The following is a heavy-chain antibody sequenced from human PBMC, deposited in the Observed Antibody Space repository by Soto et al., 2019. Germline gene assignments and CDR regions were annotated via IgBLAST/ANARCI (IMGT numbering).Heavy chain of an antibody. Sequence: SATLSLTCAVSCGSISSSDWLIWVRLPPGTGLEWIGEIYHSGSTNYNPSLKSRVTISVDKSKNQFSLKLSSVTAADTAVYYWASWYYDILTGENGFDPWGQGTLVT. J-gene: IGHJ5*02. V-gene: IGHV4-4*02. CDR3: ASWYYDILTGENGFDP. CDR2: IYHSGST. D-gene: IGHD3-9*01. CDR1: CGSISSSDW.